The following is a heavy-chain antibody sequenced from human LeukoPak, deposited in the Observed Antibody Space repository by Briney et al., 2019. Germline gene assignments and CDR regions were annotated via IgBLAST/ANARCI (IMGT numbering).Heavy chain of an antibody. D-gene: IGHD5-18*01. J-gene: IGHJ4*02. CDR3: ARDPKISYGLGIHEY. CDR2: INWNGVHM. Sequence: PGGSLRLSCAGTGSTFNDYGMAWVRQAPGKGLEWVCGINWNGVHMEYSDSVKGRFTISRDNAKKTLHLQMDSLRVEDTALYYCARDPKISYGLGIHEYWGQGTQVTVSS. V-gene: IGHV3-20*04. CDR1: GSTFNDYG.